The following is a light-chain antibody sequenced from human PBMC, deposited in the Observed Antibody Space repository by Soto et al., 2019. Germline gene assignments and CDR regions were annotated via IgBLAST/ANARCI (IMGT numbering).Light chain of an antibody. CDR2: DVS. V-gene: IGLV2-14*01. Sequence: QSALTQPASVSGSPGQSITISCTGTSSDVGGYNYVSWYQQHPGKVPKLMIYDVSNRPSGVSNRFSGSRSGNTASLTISGLQAEDEADYYCSSYTSSSTLGYVFGTGTKVTVL. J-gene: IGLJ1*01. CDR1: SSDVGGYNY. CDR3: SSYTSSSTLGYV.